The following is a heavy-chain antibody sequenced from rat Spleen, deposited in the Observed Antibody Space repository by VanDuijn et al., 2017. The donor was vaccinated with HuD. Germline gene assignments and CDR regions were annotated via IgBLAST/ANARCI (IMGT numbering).Heavy chain of an antibody. Sequence: QVQLKESGPGLVQPSQTLSLTCTVSGFSLTNNGVSWVRQPPGKDLEWIAAISSGGSTYYNSVFKSRLSISRDTSKNQVFLKMNSLQIDDTAIYFCSRSYGGYTQHWFPYWGQGTLVTVSS. CDR1: GFSLTNNG. D-gene: IGHD1-11*01. V-gene: IGHV2S12*01. CDR2: ISSGGST. J-gene: IGHJ3*01. CDR3: SRSYGGYTQHWFPY.